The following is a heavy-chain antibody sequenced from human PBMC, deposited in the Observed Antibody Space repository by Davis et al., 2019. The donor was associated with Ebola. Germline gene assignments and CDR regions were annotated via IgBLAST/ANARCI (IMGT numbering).Heavy chain of an antibody. V-gene: IGHV3-30-3*01. J-gene: IGHJ4*02. CDR1: GFTFSSYA. CDR3: ARALDRIVVVVAATGY. CDR2: ISYDGSNK. Sequence: SCAASGFTFSSYAMHWVRQAPGKGLEWVAVISYDGSNKYYADSVKGRFTISRDNSKNTLYLQMNSLRAEDTAVYYCARALDRIVVVVAATGYWGQGTLVTVSS. D-gene: IGHD2-15*01.